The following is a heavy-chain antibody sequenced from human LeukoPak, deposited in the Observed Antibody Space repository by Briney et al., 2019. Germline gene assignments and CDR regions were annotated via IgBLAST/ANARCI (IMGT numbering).Heavy chain of an antibody. V-gene: IGHV3-21*01. D-gene: IGHD4-23*01. CDR2: IISSSSYI. J-gene: IGHJ4*02. CDR1: GFTFSSYS. Sequence: GGSLRLSCAASGFTFSSYSMNWVRPAPGKGVGWVSSIISSSSYIYYAYSVKGRFTISRDNAKNSLYLQMNSLRAEDTAVYYCARDVGSTVVTNPFDYWGQGTLVTVSS. CDR3: ARDVGSTVVTNPFDY.